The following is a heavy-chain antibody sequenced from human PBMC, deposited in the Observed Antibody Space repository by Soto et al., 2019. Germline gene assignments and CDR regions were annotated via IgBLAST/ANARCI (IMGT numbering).Heavy chain of an antibody. CDR2: IIPIFGTA. CDR3: ASLGYSYAYLFAS. J-gene: IGHJ4*02. CDR1: GGTFSSYA. D-gene: IGHD5-18*01. Sequence: QVQLVQSGAEVQKPGSSVKVSCKASGGTFSSYAISWVRQAPGQGLEWMGGIIPIFGTADYAQKFQGRVTITADASTSTAYMELSSLRSAATAVYYCASLGYSYAYLFASWGQGTLVTLSS. V-gene: IGHV1-69*12.